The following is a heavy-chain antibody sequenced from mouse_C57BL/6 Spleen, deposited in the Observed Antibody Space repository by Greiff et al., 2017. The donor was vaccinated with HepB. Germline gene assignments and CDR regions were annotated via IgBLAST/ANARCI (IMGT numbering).Heavy chain of an antibody. CDR3: AREEGDYYGSSNWYFDV. V-gene: IGHV5-4*01. CDR2: ISDGGSYT. J-gene: IGHJ1*03. Sequence: EVKLMESGGGLVKPGGSLKLSCAASGFTFSSYAMSWVRQTPEKRLEWVATISDGGSYTYYPDNVKGRFTISRDNAKNNLYLQMSHLKSEDTAMYYCAREEGDYYGSSNWYFDVWGTRTTVTVSS. D-gene: IGHD1-1*01. CDR1: GFTFSSYA.